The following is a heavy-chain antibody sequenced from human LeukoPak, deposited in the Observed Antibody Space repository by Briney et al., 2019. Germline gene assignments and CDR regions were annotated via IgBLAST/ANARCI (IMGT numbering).Heavy chain of an antibody. CDR2: IGTAGDT. J-gene: IGHJ6*01. D-gene: IGHD6-13*01. CDR1: GFTFSSYD. V-gene: IGHV3-13*01. Sequence: GGSLRLSCAASGFTFSSYDMHWVRQATGKGLEWVSAIGTAGDTYYPGSVKGRFTISRENAKNSLYLQMNSLRAGDTAVYYCARVRGEAAAGTGYYYGMDVWGQGTTVTVSS. CDR3: ARVRGEAAAGTGYYYGMDV.